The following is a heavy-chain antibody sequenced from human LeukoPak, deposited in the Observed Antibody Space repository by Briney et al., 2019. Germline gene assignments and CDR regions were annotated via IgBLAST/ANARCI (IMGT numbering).Heavy chain of an antibody. J-gene: IGHJ4*02. CDR3: ARGYCSSSSCYGSDY. CDR1: GFTFSSYN. V-gene: IGHV3-21*01. CDR2: ISSSSSYI. D-gene: IGHD2-2*01. Sequence: PGGSLRLSCAASGFTFSSYNMNWVRQAPGKGLEWVSSISSSSSYIYYADSVKGRFTISRDNAKNSLYLQMNSLRAEDTAVYYCARGYCSSSSCYGSDYWGQGTLVTVSS.